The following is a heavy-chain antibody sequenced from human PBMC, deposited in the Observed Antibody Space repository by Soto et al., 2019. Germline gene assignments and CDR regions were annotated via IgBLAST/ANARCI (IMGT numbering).Heavy chain of an antibody. J-gene: IGHJ6*02. D-gene: IGHD3-3*02. CDR2: IIPIFGPA. V-gene: IGHV1-69*01. Sequence: QVQLVQSGAEVKKPGSSVKVSCKASGGIFSSYAINWVRQAPGQGLEWMGGIIPIFGPANYAQKFQGRVTITADESTSTVYLEMSSLKSEDTAVYYCARASRGAFNYSYGTDVWGQGTTVLVSS. CDR1: GGIFSSYA. CDR3: ARASRGAFNYSYGTDV.